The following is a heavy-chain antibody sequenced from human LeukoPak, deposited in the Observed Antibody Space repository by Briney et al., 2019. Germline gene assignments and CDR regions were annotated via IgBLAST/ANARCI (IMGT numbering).Heavy chain of an antibody. CDR2: MNPKSGNT. D-gene: IGHD1-26*01. J-gene: IGHJ4*02. V-gene: IGHV1-8*01. CDR3: ARATGSIDY. Sequence: ASVKVSCKASGYTFTSYDINWVRRATGQGLEWMGWMNPKSGNTGYAQKFQGRVTMTRDTSISTAYMELSSLRSEDTAVYYCARATGSIDYWGQGTLVTVSS. CDR1: GYTFTSYD.